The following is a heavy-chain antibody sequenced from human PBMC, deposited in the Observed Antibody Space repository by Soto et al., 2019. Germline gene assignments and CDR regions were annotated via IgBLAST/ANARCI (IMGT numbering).Heavy chain of an antibody. CDR3: ARERGGAAESRGWYGH. CDR2: ISRSSSTI. V-gene: IGHV3-48*01. J-gene: IGHJ4*02. Sequence: EVQLVESGGGLVQPGGSLRLSCAASGFTFSSYSMNWVRQAPGKGLEWVSYISRSSSTIYYADSVKGRFTISRDNAQNSLHLQMNSLRAEDTAVYYCARERGGAAESRGWYGHWGQGTLVTVSS. D-gene: IGHD6-19*01. CDR1: GFTFSSYS.